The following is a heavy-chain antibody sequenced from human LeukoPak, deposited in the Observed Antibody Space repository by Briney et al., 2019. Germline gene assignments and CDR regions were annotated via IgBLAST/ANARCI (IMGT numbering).Heavy chain of an antibody. J-gene: IGHJ4*02. CDR3: VKEVVATIPTL. CDR1: GSLLRNCA. Sequence: PGRCLRLSCAAAGSLLRNCAMAWVRPAAGEVIEWVSGIDTKGTRTNYADSVKGRFTISRDNSKNTLLLQRNSLRAADTAVYYCVKEVVATIPTLWGQGSPATASS. CDR2: IDTKGTRT. D-gene: IGHD5-12*01. V-gene: IGHV3-23*01.